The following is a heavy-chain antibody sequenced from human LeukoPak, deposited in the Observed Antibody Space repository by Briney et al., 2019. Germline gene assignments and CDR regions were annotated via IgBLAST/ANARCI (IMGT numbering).Heavy chain of an antibody. CDR1: GFTFSSYA. V-gene: IGHV3-23*01. CDR2: ISGSGGST. Sequence: PGGSLRLSCAASGFTFSSYAMSWVRQAPGKGLEWVSAISGSGGSTYYADSVKGRFTISRDNSKNTLYLQMNSLRAEDTAVYYCARDKNGDLYYYYGMDVWGQGTTVTVSS. D-gene: IGHD2-21*02. J-gene: IGHJ6*02. CDR3: ARDKNGDLYYYYGMDV.